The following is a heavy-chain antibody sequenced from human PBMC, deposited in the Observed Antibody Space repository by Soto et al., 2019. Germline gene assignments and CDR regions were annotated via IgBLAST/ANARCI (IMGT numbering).Heavy chain of an antibody. D-gene: IGHD4-17*01. V-gene: IGHV3-64D*06. Sequence: GSLRLSCSASGFTFSMFSMHWVRQAPGKGLEYVSGISSNGDSTYYADSVKGRFTISRDNSKNTLYLQMSSLRAVDTAVYYCVHPRSTVQIPPTWGQGTLVTVSS. CDR2: ISSNGDST. CDR3: VHPRSTVQIPPT. J-gene: IGHJ5*02. CDR1: GFTFSMFS.